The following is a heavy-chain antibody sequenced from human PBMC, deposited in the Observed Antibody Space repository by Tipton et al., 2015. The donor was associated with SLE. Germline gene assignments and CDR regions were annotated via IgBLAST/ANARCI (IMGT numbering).Heavy chain of an antibody. CDR2: ISAYNGNT. J-gene: IGHJ4*02. Sequence: QVQLVQSGAEVKKPGSSVKVSCKASGGTFSSYAISWVRQAPGQGLEWMGWISAYNGNTNYAQKLQGRVTMTTDTSTSTAYMELRSLRSDDTAVYYGARVIYSYGPFDYWGQGTLVTVSS. CDR3: ARVIYSYGPFDY. V-gene: IGHV1-18*01. D-gene: IGHD5-18*01. CDR1: GGTFSSYA.